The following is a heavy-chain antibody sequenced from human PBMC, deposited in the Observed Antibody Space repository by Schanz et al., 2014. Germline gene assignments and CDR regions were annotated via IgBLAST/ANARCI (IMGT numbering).Heavy chain of an antibody. V-gene: IGHV4-39*01. CDR2: LYYTGKT. CDR3: VRHGNYEFWHGPTPQFEN. Sequence: QLQMQTSGPGLVRPWETLSLTCTVSGGSISDSGAYWGWIRQSPGKGLEWLGSLYYTGKTHYNPPLKGQVTFSQAPPKNQFPLNLPSGPAADTAVYYCVRHGNYEFWHGPTPQFENWGQGTLVTVS. D-gene: IGHD3-3*01. J-gene: IGHJ4*02. CDR1: GGSISDSGAY.